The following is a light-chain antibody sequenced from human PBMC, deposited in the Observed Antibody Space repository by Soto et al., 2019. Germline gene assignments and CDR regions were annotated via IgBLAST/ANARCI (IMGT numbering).Light chain of an antibody. CDR1: QSVSIH. CDR2: DTS. V-gene: IGKV3-15*01. CDR3: QQYSNWPPIT. Sequence: ETVMTHSPGTLSVSLGERATLSCRASQSVSIHLAWYQQKPGQAPRLLIYDTSTRATGIPARFSGSGSGTEFTLTISSLQSEDFAVYYCQQYSNWPPITFGQGTRLEIK. J-gene: IGKJ5*01.